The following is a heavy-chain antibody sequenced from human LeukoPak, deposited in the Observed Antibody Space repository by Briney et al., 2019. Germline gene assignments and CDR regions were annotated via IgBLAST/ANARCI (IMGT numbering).Heavy chain of an antibody. CDR1: GFTFSDYS. Sequence: PGGSLRLSCAASGFTFSDYSMTWVRQAPGKGLEWVANIKEDGSVKNYVEYVKGRFTISRDNAKNSLFLQMSSLRVEDAAVYFCARDRAYSTFDYWGQGTLVSVSS. CDR3: ARDRAYSTFDY. CDR2: IKEDGSVK. V-gene: IGHV3-7*01. D-gene: IGHD2/OR15-2a*01. J-gene: IGHJ4*02.